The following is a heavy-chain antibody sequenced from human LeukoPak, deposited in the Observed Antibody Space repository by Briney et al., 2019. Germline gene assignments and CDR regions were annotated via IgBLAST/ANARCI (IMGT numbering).Heavy chain of an antibody. CDR2: INHSGST. J-gene: IGHJ4*02. Sequence: SETLSLTCAVYGGSFSGYYWSWIRQPPGKGLEWIGEINHSGSTNYNPSLKSRVTISVDTSKNQFSLMLSSVTAADTAVYYCASHYYDSSGYYYFDYWGQGTLVTVSS. D-gene: IGHD3-22*01. CDR1: GGSFSGYY. CDR3: ASHYYDSSGYYYFDY. V-gene: IGHV4-34*01.